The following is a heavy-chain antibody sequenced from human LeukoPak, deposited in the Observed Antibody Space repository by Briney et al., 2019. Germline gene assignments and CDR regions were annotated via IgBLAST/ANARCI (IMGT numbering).Heavy chain of an antibody. Sequence: HPGGSLRLSCAASGFTVSSNYMSWVRQAPGKGLEWVSVIYSGGNTYYADSVKGRFTISRDNSKNTLYLQMNSLRAEDTAVYYCARGHHSESYKADYWGQGTLVTVSS. CDR3: ARGHHSESYKADY. CDR2: IYSGGNT. D-gene: IGHD3-10*01. CDR1: GFTVSSNY. J-gene: IGHJ4*02. V-gene: IGHV3-53*01.